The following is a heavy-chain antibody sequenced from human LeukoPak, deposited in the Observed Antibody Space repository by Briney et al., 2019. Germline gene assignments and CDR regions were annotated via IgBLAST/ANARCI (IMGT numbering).Heavy chain of an antibody. CDR3: ARRLRSGSHYGGMDV. CDR2: ISSSSSYT. J-gene: IGHJ6*02. Sequence: PSETLSLTCSVSGGSVSSGISYWSWIRQAPGKGLEWVSYISSSSSYTNYADSVKGRFTISRDNAKNSLYLQMNSLRADDTAVYYCARRLRSGSHYGGMDVWGQGTTVTVSS. CDR1: GGSVSSGISY. D-gene: IGHD3-10*01. V-gene: IGHV3-11*03.